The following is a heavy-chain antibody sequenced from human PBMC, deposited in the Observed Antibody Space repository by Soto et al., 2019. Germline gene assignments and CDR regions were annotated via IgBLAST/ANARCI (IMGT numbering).Heavy chain of an antibody. V-gene: IGHV5-51*01. CDR3: ASPTQPAFYYYGMDV. CDR1: GYSFTNTW. CDR2: IYPGDSDI. Sequence: PGESLKISCKDSGYSFTNTWIGWVRQMPGKGLEWMGMIYPGDSDIRYSPSFQGHVTISADKSINTAYLEWSSLKASDTAIYYCASPTQPAFYYYGMDVWGQGTTVTVSS. J-gene: IGHJ6*02.